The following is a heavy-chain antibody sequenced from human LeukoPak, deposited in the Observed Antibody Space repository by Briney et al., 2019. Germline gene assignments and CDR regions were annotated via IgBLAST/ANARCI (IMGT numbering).Heavy chain of an antibody. Sequence: ASVKVSCKASGYTFTGYYMHWVRQAPGQGLEWMGWINPNSGGTNYAQKFQGRVTMTRDTSISTAYMELSSLRSEDTAVYYCARAARFGHDVYYYYYYMDVWGKGTTVTISS. J-gene: IGHJ6*03. V-gene: IGHV1-2*02. CDR3: ARAARFGHDVYYYYYYMDV. CDR1: GYTFTGYY. CDR2: INPNSGGT. D-gene: IGHD3-10*01.